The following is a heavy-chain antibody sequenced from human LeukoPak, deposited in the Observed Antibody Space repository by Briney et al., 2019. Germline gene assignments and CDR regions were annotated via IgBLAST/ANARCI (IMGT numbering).Heavy chain of an antibody. V-gene: IGHV4-59*08. CDR2: IYYSGST. D-gene: IGHD6-13*01. J-gene: IGHJ6*02. CDR3: ARSGGSSWSSYYYYYGMDV. Sequence: PSETLSLTCTVSGGSISSYYWSWIRQPPGKGLEWIGYIYYSGSTNYNPSLKSRVTISVDTSKNQFSLKLSSVTAADTAVYYCARSGGSSWSSYYYYYGMDVWGQGTTVTVSS. CDR1: GGSISSYY.